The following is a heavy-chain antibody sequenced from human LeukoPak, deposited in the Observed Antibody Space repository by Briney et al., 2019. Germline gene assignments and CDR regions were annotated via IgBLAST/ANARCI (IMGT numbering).Heavy chain of an antibody. Sequence: SETLSLTCTVSGGSISSSSYYWGWIRQPPGKGLEWIGSIYHSGSTYYNPSLKSRVTISVDTSKNQFSLKLSSVTAADTAVYYCAREKLKRSWFDPWGQGTLVTVSS. CDR3: AREKLKRSWFDP. J-gene: IGHJ5*02. CDR1: GGSISSSSYY. V-gene: IGHV4-39*07. CDR2: IYHSGST.